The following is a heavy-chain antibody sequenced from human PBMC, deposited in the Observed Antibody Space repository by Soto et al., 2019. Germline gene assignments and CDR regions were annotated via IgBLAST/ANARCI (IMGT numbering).Heavy chain of an antibody. CDR1: GFTFSSYA. CDR3: SKDPGWSGQYYYYYYYMDV. D-gene: IGHD3-3*01. Sequence: GGSLRLSCAASGFTFSSYAMSWVRQAPGKGLEWVSAISGSGGSTYYADSVKGRFTISRDNSKNTLYLQMNSLRAEDTAVYYCSKDPGWSGQYYYYYYYMDVWGKGTTVTVSS. V-gene: IGHV3-23*01. CDR2: ISGSGGST. J-gene: IGHJ6*03.